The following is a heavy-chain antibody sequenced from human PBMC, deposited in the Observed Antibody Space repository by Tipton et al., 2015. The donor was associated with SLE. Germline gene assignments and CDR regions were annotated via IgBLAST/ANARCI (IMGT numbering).Heavy chain of an antibody. J-gene: IGHJ6*02. V-gene: IGHV3-64*04. CDR1: GFTFSSYA. CDR2: ISNNGGGT. CDR3: AKGRIATDYGMDV. Sequence: SLRLSCSASGFTFSSYAMYWVRQAPGKGLEYVSVISNNGGGTYYADSVKGRFTFSRDNSKNTLYLKMNSLRAEDTAVYYCAKGRIATDYGMDVWGQGTTVTVSS. D-gene: IGHD6-13*01.